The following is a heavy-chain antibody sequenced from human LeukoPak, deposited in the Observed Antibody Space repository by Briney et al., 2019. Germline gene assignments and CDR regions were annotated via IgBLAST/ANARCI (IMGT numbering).Heavy chain of an antibody. Sequence: RASVKVSCKASGGTFSSYAISWVRQAPGQGLEWMGGIIPIFGTANYAQKFQGRVTITADKSTSTAYMELSSLRSEDTAVYYCSREGEGEDGTGHHNWYFDLWGRGTLVTVSS. CDR1: GGTFSSYA. CDR3: SREGEGEDGTGHHNWYFDL. V-gene: IGHV1-69*06. D-gene: IGHD2-8*02. CDR2: IIPIFGTA. J-gene: IGHJ2*01.